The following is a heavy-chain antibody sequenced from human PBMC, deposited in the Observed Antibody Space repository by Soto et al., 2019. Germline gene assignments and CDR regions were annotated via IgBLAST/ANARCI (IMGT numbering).Heavy chain of an antibody. V-gene: IGHV1-2*04. CDR1: GYSFTDYH. J-gene: IGHJ6*02. Sequence: VKVSCKASGYSFTDYHIHWVRQAPGQGLEWLGRINPKSGGTSTAQKFQGWVTMTTDTSISTASMELTRLTSDDTAIYYCARGDSTDCSNGVCSFFYNHDMDVWGQGTTVTVSS. D-gene: IGHD2-8*01. CDR2: INPKSGGT. CDR3: ARGDSTDCSNGVCSFFYNHDMDV.